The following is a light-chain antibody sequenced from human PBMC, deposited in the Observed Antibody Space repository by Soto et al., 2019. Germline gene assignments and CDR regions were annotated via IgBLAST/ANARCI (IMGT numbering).Light chain of an antibody. J-gene: IGKJ4*01. CDR1: QSISSW. Sequence: DIQMTQSPSTLSASVGDRVTITCRASQSISSWLAWYQQKPGKAPKLLIYKASSFKSGVPSRFSGSGSGTVFTLTISSLQPDDFETYYCQQYNSYPSFGGGTKVEIK. CDR2: KAS. V-gene: IGKV1-5*03. CDR3: QQYNSYPS.